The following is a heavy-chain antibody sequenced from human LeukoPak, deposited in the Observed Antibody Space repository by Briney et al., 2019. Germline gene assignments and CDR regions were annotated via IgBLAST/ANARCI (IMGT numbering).Heavy chain of an antibody. CDR1: GFTFSSYW. V-gene: IGHV3-74*01. J-gene: IGHJ4*02. D-gene: IGHD6-6*01. CDR3: ARLTPPAFEYSSSSPEGY. CDR2: INSDGSST. Sequence: PGGSLRLSCAASGFTFSSYWMHWVRQAPGKGLVWVSRINSDGSSTSYADSVKGRFTISRDNAKNTLCLQMNSLRAEDTAVYYCARLTPPAFEYSSSSPEGYWGQGTLVTVSS.